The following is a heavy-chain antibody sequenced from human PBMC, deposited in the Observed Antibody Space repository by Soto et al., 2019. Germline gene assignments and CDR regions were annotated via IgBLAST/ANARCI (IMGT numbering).Heavy chain of an antibody. D-gene: IGHD2-2*01. CDR1: GFIFSDYG. Sequence: QVQLVESGGGVVQPGRSLRLSCVVSGFIFSDYGMHWVRQAPGKGLEWVEAISYHGSNKYYADSVKGRFTVSRDNSDNTLYLQMSSLRAEDTAMYYCAKIPCRQSCSNTPTAFGEWGQGTMVTVSP. CDR2: ISYHGSNK. J-gene: IGHJ3*01. V-gene: IGHV3-30*18. CDR3: AKIPCRQSCSNTPTAFGE.